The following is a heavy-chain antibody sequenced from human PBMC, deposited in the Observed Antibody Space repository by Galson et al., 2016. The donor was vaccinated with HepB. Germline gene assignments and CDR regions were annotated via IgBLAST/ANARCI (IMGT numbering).Heavy chain of an antibody. CDR1: GFSLSTSGVG. CDR2: IYWDDDK. D-gene: IGHD3-9*01. Sequence: PALVKPTQTLTLTCTFSGFSLSTSGVGVGWIRQPPGKALEWLALIYWDDDKRYSPSLKSRLTITKDTSKNQVVLTMTNMDPVDTATYYCARDNYDILTGYYPFDYWGQGTLVTVSS. J-gene: IGHJ4*02. CDR3: ARDNYDILTGYYPFDY. V-gene: IGHV2-5*02.